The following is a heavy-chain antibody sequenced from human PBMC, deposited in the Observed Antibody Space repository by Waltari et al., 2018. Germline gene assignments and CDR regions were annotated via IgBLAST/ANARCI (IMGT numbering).Heavy chain of an antibody. CDR1: GFTVSRNY. CDR2: IYSGGST. V-gene: IGHV3-53*01. CDR3: ARVSTMIDSSGYYPYYYYGMDV. J-gene: IGHJ6*02. D-gene: IGHD3-22*01. Sequence: EVQLVESGGGLIQPGGSLRLSCAASGFTVSRNYMRWLRQAPGKGLEWVSVIYSGGSTYYADSVKGRFTISRDNSKNTLYLQMNSLRAEDTAVYYCARVSTMIDSSGYYPYYYYGMDVWGQGTTVTVSS.